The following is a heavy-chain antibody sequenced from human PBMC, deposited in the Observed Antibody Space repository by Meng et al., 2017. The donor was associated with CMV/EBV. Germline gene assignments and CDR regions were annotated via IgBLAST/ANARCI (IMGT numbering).Heavy chain of an antibody. Sequence: ASVKVSCKASGYTFTSYDINWVRQATGQGLKWMGWMNPNSGNTGYAQKFQGRVTMTRNTSISTAYMELSSLRSEDTAVYYCARGLDPTTVENWFDPWGQGTLVTVSS. CDR1: GYTFTSYD. CDR2: MNPNSGNT. CDR3: ARGLDPTTVENWFDP. D-gene: IGHD4-23*01. J-gene: IGHJ5*02. V-gene: IGHV1-8*01.